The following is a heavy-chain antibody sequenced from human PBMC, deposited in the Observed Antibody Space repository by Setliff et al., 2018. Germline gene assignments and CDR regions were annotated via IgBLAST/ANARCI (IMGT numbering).Heavy chain of an antibody. D-gene: IGHD2-15*01. V-gene: IGHV3-48*03. Sequence: PGGSLRLSCTASGLSYTNDWVIWVRQAPGKGLERVSKTHTDGITIYSDSVRGRFTIFRDSAKNSLHLQMTSLSAEDTAVYYCARRLPYFGMDVWGQGTTVTVSS. CDR1: GLSYTNDW. CDR2: THTDGITI. CDR3: ARRLPYFGMDV. J-gene: IGHJ6*02.